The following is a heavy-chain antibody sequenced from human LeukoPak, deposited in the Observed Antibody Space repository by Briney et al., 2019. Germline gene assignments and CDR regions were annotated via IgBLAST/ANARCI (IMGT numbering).Heavy chain of an antibody. CDR1: GFTFSSYS. CDR3: AKDSTIGEYFQH. J-gene: IGHJ1*01. CDR2: ISSSSSYI. V-gene: IGHV3-21*01. Sequence: GGSLRLSCAASGFTFSSYSMNWVRQAPGKGLEWVSSISSSSSYIYYADSVKGRFTISRDNAKNSLYLQMNSLRAEDTAVYYCAKDSTIGEYFQHWGQGTLVTVSS. D-gene: IGHD4/OR15-4a*01.